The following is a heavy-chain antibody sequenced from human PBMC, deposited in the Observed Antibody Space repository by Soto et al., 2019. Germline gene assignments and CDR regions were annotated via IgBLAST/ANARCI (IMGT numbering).Heavy chain of an antibody. Sequence: QVQLQESGPGLLRPSQTLSLTCTVSGASVSSGIYYWSWIRQHPGKGLEWIGYIHYTGSTSYNPSLKSPFTLSIDTSNNQFSLKLTSVIAADTAVYFCAREGLPSVTTGDLWGQGTLVIVSS. J-gene: IGHJ5*02. CDR3: AREGLPSVTTGDL. CDR2: IHYTGST. D-gene: IGHD4-17*01. V-gene: IGHV4-31*01. CDR1: GASVSSGIYY.